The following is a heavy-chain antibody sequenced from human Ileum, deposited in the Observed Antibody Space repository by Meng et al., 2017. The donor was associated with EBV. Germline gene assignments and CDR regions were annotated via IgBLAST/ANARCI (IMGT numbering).Heavy chain of an antibody. J-gene: IGHJ4*02. D-gene: IGHD3/OR15-3a*01. Sequence: QVQLVQSGAEVKKPGASVKLSCKASGYTFTRYPIHWVRQAPGQRPEWMGWINTDNGETEFSQKFQGRVTITRDTSATTAYMELISLRSEDTAVYYCASRPGFNIGPFDLWGQGTLVTVSS. CDR2: INTDNGET. V-gene: IGHV1-3*04. CDR1: GYTFTRYP. CDR3: ASRPGFNIGPFDL.